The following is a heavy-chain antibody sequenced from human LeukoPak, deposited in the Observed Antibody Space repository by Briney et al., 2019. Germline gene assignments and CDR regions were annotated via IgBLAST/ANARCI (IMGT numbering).Heavy chain of an antibody. CDR1: GGTFSSYA. Sequence: SVKVSCKASGGTFSSYAISWVRQAPGQGLEWMGGIIPIFGTANYAQKFQGRVTITADESTSTAYMELSSLRSEDTAVYYCARTLAYCGGDCSFDYWGQGTLVTVSS. J-gene: IGHJ4*02. V-gene: IGHV1-69*01. CDR2: IIPIFGTA. D-gene: IGHD2-21*02. CDR3: ARTLAYCGGDCSFDY.